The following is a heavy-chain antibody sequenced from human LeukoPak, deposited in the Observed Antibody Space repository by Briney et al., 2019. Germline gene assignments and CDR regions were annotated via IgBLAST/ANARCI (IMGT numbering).Heavy chain of an antibody. CDR3: AGVGMGYDSSGYYYEFDY. D-gene: IGHD3-22*01. CDR2: IYSGGST. V-gene: IGHV3-53*01. Sequence: HPGGSLRLSCAASGFTVSSNYMSWVRQAPGKGLEWVSVIYSGGSTYYADSVKGRFTISRDNSKNTLYLQMNSLRAEDTAVYYCAGVGMGYDSSGYYYEFDYWGQGTLVTVSS. CDR1: GFTVSSNY. J-gene: IGHJ4*02.